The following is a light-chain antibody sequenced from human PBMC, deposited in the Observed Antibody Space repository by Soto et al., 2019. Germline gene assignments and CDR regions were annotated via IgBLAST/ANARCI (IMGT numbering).Light chain of an antibody. J-gene: IGKJ1*01. CDR1: QRVSNNY. Sequence: EIVLTQFPGTLSLSPGERASLSCRASQRVSNNYLAWYQQKPGQAPRLLIYGASRRAAGIPDRFSGSGSGTDFTLTISRLGPEDFVVYYCQQYGSSTATFGQGTKVEIK. CDR2: GAS. CDR3: QQYGSSTAT. V-gene: IGKV3-20*01.